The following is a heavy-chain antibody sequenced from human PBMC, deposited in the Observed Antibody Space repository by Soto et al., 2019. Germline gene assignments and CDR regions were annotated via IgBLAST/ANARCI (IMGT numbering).Heavy chain of an antibody. CDR1: GFTFSSYS. J-gene: IGHJ4*02. CDR3: ARDLDYYDSSGYYLKY. Sequence: GSLRLSCAASGFTFSSYSMNWVRQAPGKGLEWVSSISSSSSYIYYADSVKGRFTISRDNAKNSLYLQMNSLRAEDTAVYYCARDLDYYDSSGYYLKYWGQGTLVTVSS. V-gene: IGHV3-21*01. D-gene: IGHD3-22*01. CDR2: ISSSSSYI.